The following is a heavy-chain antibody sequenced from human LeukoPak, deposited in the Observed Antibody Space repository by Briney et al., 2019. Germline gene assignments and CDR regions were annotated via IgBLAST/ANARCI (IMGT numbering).Heavy chain of an antibody. V-gene: IGHV4-4*07. J-gene: IGHJ4*02. Sequence: SETLSLTCTVSGGSISSYYWTWIRQPAGKGLEWIGRIHPSGSTNYNPSLKSRVTLSVDTSKNEFSLKLSSVTAADTAVYYCARGPPPDLDYWGRGTLVTVSS. CDR2: IHPSGST. CDR3: ARGPPPDLDY. CDR1: GGSISSYY.